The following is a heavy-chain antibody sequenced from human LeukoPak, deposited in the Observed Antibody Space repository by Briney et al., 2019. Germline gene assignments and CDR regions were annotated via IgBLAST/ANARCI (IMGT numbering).Heavy chain of an antibody. D-gene: IGHD5-18*01. CDR1: GGSISSSSYY. CDR2: IYYSGST. CDR3: ARGWYSYGDDY. Sequence: SETLSLTCTVSGGSISSSSYYWGWIRQPPGKGLEWIGYIYYSGSTYYNPSLKSRVTISVDTSKNQFSLKLSSVTAADTAVYYCARGWYSYGDDYWGQGTLVTVSS. V-gene: IGHV4-31*03. J-gene: IGHJ4*02.